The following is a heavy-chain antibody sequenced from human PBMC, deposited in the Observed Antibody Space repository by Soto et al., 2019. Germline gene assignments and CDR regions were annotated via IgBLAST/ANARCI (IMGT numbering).Heavy chain of an antibody. V-gene: IGHV3-30*18. Sequence: GSLRLSCSASGFTFSSYGMHWVRQAPGKGLEWVAVISYDGSNKYYADSVKGRFTISRDNSKNTLYLQMNSLRAEDTAVYYCEKDQANIGWFDPWGQGTLVT. J-gene: IGHJ5*02. CDR1: GFTFSSYG. CDR3: EKDQANIGWFDP. D-gene: IGHD3-10*01. CDR2: ISYDGSNK.